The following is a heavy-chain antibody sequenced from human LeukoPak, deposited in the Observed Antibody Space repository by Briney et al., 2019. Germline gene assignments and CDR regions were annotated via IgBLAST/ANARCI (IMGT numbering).Heavy chain of an antibody. CDR2: ISSSSSYI. CDR1: GFTFSSYG. D-gene: IGHD6-19*01. CDR3: ARDRSSGWYDY. V-gene: IGHV3-21*01. Sequence: GGSLRLSCAASGFTFSSYGMHWVRQAPGKGLEWVSSISSSSSYIYYADSVKGRFTISRDNAKNSLYLQMNSLRAEDTAVYYCARDRSSGWYDYWGQGTLVTVSS. J-gene: IGHJ4*02.